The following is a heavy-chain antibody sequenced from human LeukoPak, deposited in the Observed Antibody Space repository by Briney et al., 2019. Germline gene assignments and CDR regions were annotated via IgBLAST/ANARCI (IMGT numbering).Heavy chain of an antibody. J-gene: IGHJ4*02. Sequence: GRSLRLSCAASGFTFSSYAMHWVRQAPGKGLEWVAVISYDGSNKYYADSVKGRFTISRDNSKNTLYLQMNSLRAEDTAVYCCARDRRSGSYLGTLDYWGQGTLVIVPS. V-gene: IGHV3-30-3*01. CDR2: ISYDGSNK. D-gene: IGHD1-26*01. CDR3: ARDRRSGSYLGTLDY. CDR1: GFTFSSYA.